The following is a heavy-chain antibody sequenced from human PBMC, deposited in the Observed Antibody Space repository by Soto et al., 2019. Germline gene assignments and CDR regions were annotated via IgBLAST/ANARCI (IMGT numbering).Heavy chain of an antibody. J-gene: IGHJ3*02. D-gene: IGHD3-10*01. Sequence: GESLKISCAASGFTFSSYGMHWVRQAPGKGLEWVAVISYDGSNKYYADSVKGRFAISRDNSQNTVYLQMNSLKTEDTAVYYCASVLLSSSGGYFTEAFDIWGQGTMVTVSS. CDR3: ASVLLSSSGGYFTEAFDI. CDR2: ISYDGSNK. CDR1: GFTFSSYG. V-gene: IGHV3-30*03.